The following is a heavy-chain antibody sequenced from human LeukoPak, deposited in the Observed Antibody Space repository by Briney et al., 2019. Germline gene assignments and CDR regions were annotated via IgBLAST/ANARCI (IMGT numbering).Heavy chain of an antibody. CDR3: AGKGDYGGSGYYYGMDV. CDR2: IYYSGST. D-gene: IGHD4-23*01. J-gene: IGHJ6*02. Sequence: PSETLSLTCTVSGGSISTYYWNWIRQPPGKGLEWIGYIYYSGSTNYNPSLKSRVTISVDTSKNQFSLKLSSVTAADTAVYYCAGKGDYGGSGYYYGMDVWGQGTTVTVSS. V-gene: IGHV4-59*08. CDR1: GGSISTYY.